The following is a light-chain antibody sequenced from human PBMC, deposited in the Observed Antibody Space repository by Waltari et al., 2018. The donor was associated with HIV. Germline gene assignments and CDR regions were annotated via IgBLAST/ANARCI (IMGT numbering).Light chain of an antibody. CDR2: YGN. V-gene: IGLV3-21*04. CDR3: QVWDTGSDQVV. CDR1: NIGIKS. J-gene: IGLJ2*01. Sequence: SYVLTQPPSESVALGETARLTCEGNNIGIKSVHWYHQKPGQDPILVHNYGNDRPPGIPERISGSKSVHTATLTISRVEAVDEADYYCQVWDTGSDQVVFGVRTKLTVL.